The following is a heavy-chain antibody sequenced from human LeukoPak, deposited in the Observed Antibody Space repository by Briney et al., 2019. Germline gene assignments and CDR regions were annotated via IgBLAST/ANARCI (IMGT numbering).Heavy chain of an antibody. D-gene: IGHD6-19*01. CDR3: ARRTVAGSYDY. J-gene: IGHJ4*02. Sequence: PGGSLRLSCAASGFTFTTQWMHWVRQAPGKGLVWVSRINGDGSSTAYAHSVKGRFTISRDNADNTVYLQMNSLRVEDTAVYYCARRTVAGSYDYWGQGALVTVSS. V-gene: IGHV3-74*01. CDR1: GFTFTTQW. CDR2: INGDGSST.